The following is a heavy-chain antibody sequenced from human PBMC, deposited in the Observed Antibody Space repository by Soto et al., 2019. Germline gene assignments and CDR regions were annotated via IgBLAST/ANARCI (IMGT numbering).Heavy chain of an antibody. J-gene: IGHJ6*02. Sequence: QVQLVESGGGVVQPGRSLRLSCAASGFTFSSYGMHWVRQAPGKGLEWVAVISYDGSNKYYADSVKGRFTISRDNSKNTLYLQMNSLRAEDTAVYYCAKDMVTFDYYCYGMDVWGQGTTVTVSS. CDR1: GFTFSSYG. V-gene: IGHV3-30*18. D-gene: IGHD2-21*02. CDR2: ISYDGSNK. CDR3: AKDMVTFDYYCYGMDV.